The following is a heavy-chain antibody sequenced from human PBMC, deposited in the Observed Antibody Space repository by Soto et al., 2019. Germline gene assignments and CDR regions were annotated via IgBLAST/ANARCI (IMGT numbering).Heavy chain of an antibody. Sequence: QVQLQESGPGLVKPSETLSLTCTVSGGSISSYYWSWIRQPPGKGLEWIGYIYYSGSTNYNPSLKSRVTISVDTSKNQFSLKLSSVTAADTAVYYCARGVGGWSEYFQHWGQGTLVTVSS. J-gene: IGHJ1*01. CDR3: ARGVGGWSEYFQH. CDR2: IYYSGST. CDR1: GGSISSYY. D-gene: IGHD6-19*01. V-gene: IGHV4-59*08.